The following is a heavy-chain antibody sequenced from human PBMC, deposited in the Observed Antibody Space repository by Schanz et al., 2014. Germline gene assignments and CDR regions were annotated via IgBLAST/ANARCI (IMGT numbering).Heavy chain of an antibody. V-gene: IGHV3-48*02. CDR2: ISDSSGTI. CDR3: AREGYGSGSFSFYFDY. D-gene: IGHD3-10*01. Sequence: EVQLVESGGGLVQPGGSLRLSCAASGFTFSTYNMNWVRQAPGKGLEWLSYISDSSGTIYYADSVKGRFTISRDNAQTSLFLQMNSLRDEDTAVYFCAREGYGSGSFSFYFDYWGQGTLLTVSS. CDR1: GFTFSTYN. J-gene: IGHJ4*02.